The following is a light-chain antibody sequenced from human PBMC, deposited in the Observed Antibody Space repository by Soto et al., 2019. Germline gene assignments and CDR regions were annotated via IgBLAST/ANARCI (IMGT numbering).Light chain of an antibody. Sequence: QSVLTQPPSASGSPGQSVTISCTGTRRDVGGYKYVSWYQQHPGKAPKLIIYQVTKRPSGVPDRFSASKSGNTASLTVSGLQADDEADYYCSSYAGNSFYVFGTGTKLTVL. J-gene: IGLJ1*01. CDR1: RRDVGGYKY. CDR3: SSYAGNSFYV. V-gene: IGLV2-8*01. CDR2: QVT.